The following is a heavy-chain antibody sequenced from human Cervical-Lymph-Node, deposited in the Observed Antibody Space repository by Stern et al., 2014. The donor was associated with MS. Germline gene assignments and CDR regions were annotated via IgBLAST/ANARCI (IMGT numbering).Heavy chain of an antibody. J-gene: IGHJ6*02. CDR1: GFTFENYG. Sequence: VQLVESGGGVVQPGRSLRLSCAASGFTFENYGMHWVRQAPGKGLEWVALIWYDGSEEYYADSVKGRFTISRDNSKNTLYLQMNSLRAEDTALYYCARRRYLLGPYGMDVWGQGTTVTVSS. V-gene: IGHV3-33*01. CDR3: ARRRYLLGPYGMDV. D-gene: IGHD3-16*01. CDR2: IWYDGSEE.